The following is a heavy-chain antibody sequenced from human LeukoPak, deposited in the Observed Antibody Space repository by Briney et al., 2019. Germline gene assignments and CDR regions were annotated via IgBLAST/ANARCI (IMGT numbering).Heavy chain of an antibody. Sequence: GGSLRLSWAASGFTFSSYGMHWVRQAPGKGLGWVAVISYDGSNKYYADSVKGPFTISRDNSKNTLYLQINSLRAEDTAVYYCAKARGGGGYYDFWSGYYDYWGQGTLVTVSS. CDR1: GFTFSSYG. CDR3: AKARGGGGYYDFWSGYYDY. CDR2: ISYDGSNK. J-gene: IGHJ4*02. V-gene: IGHV3-30*18. D-gene: IGHD3-3*01.